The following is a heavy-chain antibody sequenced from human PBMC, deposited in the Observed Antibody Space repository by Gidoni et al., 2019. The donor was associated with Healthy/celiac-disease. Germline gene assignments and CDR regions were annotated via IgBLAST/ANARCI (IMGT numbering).Heavy chain of an antibody. D-gene: IGHD3-10*01. CDR2: ISGSGGST. CDR3: AKDTVWFGESDD. Sequence: EVQLLESGGGLVQPGGSLRLSCAASGFTFSSYSMSWVRQAPGKGLDWVSAISGSGGSTYYEDSVKGRFTISRDNSKNTLYLQMNSLRAEDTAVYYCAKDTVWFGESDDWGQGTLVTVSS. CDR1: GFTFSSYS. J-gene: IGHJ4*02. V-gene: IGHV3-23*01.